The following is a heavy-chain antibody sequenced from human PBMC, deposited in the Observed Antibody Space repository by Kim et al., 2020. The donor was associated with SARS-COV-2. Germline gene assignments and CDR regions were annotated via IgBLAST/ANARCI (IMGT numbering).Heavy chain of an antibody. CDR2: IIVSGGST. D-gene: IGHD3-10*01. J-gene: IGHJ4*01. Sequence: GGSLRLSCSASGFTFSSYAMSWVRQAPGKGLEWVSAIIVSGGSTYYADSVKVLFTISRDNSKNTLYLQINSLRAEDTAVYYCAKAYYGSGSPHNYFDDWG. CDR1: GFTFSSYA. CDR3: AKAYYGSGSPHNYFDD. V-gene: IGHV3-23*01.